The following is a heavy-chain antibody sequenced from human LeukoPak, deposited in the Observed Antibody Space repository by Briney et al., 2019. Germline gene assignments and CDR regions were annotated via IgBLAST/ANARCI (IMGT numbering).Heavy chain of an antibody. Sequence: ASVKVSCKASGYTFNVYYIHWVRQAPGQGLEWMAWINPNSGGTDYVDRFQGRVTVTRDTSISTGYMELTRLRSDDTAVYYCTRGARGGGYEAFDFWGQGTLVTVSS. CDR3: TRGARGGGYEAFDF. CDR2: INPNSGGT. D-gene: IGHD5-12*01. CDR1: GYTFNVYY. V-gene: IGHV1-2*02. J-gene: IGHJ4*02.